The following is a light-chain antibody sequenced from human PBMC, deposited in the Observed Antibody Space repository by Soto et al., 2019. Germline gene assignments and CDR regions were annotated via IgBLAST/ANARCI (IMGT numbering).Light chain of an antibody. J-gene: IGKJ1*01. Sequence: DIQMTQSPSTLSASVGDRVTITCRASRSIVRWLAWYQQKPGNVPKLLIRDASTLESGVPSRFSGSGSGTEFTLTIRSLQPDDFATYYCQQYHFFWTFGQGTQVEIK. V-gene: IGKV1-5*01. CDR1: RSIVRW. CDR2: DAS. CDR3: QQYHFFWT.